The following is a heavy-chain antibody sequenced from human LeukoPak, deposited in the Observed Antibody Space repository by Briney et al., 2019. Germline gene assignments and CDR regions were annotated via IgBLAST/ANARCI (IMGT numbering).Heavy chain of an antibody. CDR3: ARGNVLRFLEWLAYFDY. Sequence: EPSQTLSLTCTVSGGSISSGDYYWSWIRQPPGKGLEWIGYIYYSGSTYYNPSLKSRVTISVDTSKNQFSLKLSSVTAADTAVYYCARGNVLRFLEWLAYFDYWGREPCHRLL. CDR2: IYYSGST. J-gene: IGHJ4*02. D-gene: IGHD3-3*01. V-gene: IGHV4-30-4*08. CDR1: GGSISSGDYY.